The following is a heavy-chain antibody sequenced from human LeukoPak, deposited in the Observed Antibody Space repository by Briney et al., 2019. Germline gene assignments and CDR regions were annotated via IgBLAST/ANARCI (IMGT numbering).Heavy chain of an antibody. D-gene: IGHD4-17*01. CDR3: ARGPESHDYGDYGNWFDP. Sequence: ASVKVSCTASGGTFSSYAISWVRQAPGQGLEWMGGIIPIFGTANYAQKFQGRVTITADESTSTAYMELSSLRSEDTAVYYCARGPESHDYGDYGNWFDPWGQGTLVTVSS. CDR1: GGTFSSYA. V-gene: IGHV1-69*13. CDR2: IIPIFGTA. J-gene: IGHJ5*02.